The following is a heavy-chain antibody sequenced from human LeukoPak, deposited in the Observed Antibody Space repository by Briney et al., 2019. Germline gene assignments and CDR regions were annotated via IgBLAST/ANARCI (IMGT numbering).Heavy chain of an antibody. D-gene: IGHD3-16*01. CDR3: ARTLRVRDAFDI. CDR2: IIPIFGTA. CDR1: GGTFSSYA. V-gene: IGHV1-69*05. Sequence: GASVKVSCKASGGTFSSYAISWVRQAPGQGLEWMGGIIPIFGTANYAQKFQGRVTITTDESTSTAYMELSSLRSEDTAVYYCARTLRVRDAFDIWGQGTMVTVSS. J-gene: IGHJ3*02.